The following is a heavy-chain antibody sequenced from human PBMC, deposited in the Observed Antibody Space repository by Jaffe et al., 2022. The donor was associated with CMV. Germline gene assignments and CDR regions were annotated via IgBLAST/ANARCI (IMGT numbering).Heavy chain of an antibody. CDR1: GFTFSSYW. CDR3: ARPHSGSYYYYYYMDV. Sequence: EVQLVESGGGLVQPGGSLRLSCAASGFTFSSYWMSWVRQAPGKGLEWVANIKQDGSEKYYVDSVKGRFTISRDNAKNSLYLQMNSLRAEDTAVYYCARPHSGSYYYYYYMDVWGKGTTVTVSS. J-gene: IGHJ6*03. D-gene: IGHD1-26*01. CDR2: IKQDGSEK. V-gene: IGHV3-7*03.